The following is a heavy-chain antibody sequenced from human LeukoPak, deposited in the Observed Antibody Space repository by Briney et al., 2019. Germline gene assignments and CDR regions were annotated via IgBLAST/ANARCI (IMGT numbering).Heavy chain of an antibody. CDR1: GYTYTSYY. CDR3: ARVVGARAYFDY. V-gene: IGHV1-46*01. D-gene: IGHD1-26*01. J-gene: IGHJ4*02. CDR2: INPSGGST. Sequence: ASVKVSCTASGYTYTSYYMHWVRQAPGQGLEWMGIINPSGGSTSYAQKFQGRVTMTRDTSTSTVYMELSSLRSEDTAVYYCARVVGARAYFDYWGQGTLVTVSS.